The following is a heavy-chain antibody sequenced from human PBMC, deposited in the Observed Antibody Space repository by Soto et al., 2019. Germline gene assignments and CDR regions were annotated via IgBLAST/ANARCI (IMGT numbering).Heavy chain of an antibody. CDR3: ARERTERGKDV. Sequence: QVQLVQSGAEVKKPGSSVKVSCKASGGTFSSSAISWVRQAPGQALEWMGAIIPVFGTAHYAQKSQGRVTTTADKPTSTAYMELSRLRSEDTAVYYCARERTERGKDVWGQGTTVTVSS. V-gene: IGHV1-69*06. CDR2: IIPVFGTA. CDR1: GGTFSSSA. J-gene: IGHJ6*02.